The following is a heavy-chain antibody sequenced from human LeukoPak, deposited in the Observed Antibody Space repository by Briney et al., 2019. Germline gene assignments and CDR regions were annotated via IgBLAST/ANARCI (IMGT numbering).Heavy chain of an antibody. D-gene: IGHD2-2*01. V-gene: IGHV3-74*01. Sequence: GGSLRLSCAASGFTFSSYWMHWVRQAPGKGLVWVSRINSDGSSTSYAGSVKGRFTISRDNAKNTLYLQMNSLRAEDTAVYYCARVGCSSTSCYRVYYFDYWGQGTLVTVSS. CDR2: INSDGSST. J-gene: IGHJ4*02. CDR1: GFTFSSYW. CDR3: ARVGCSSTSCYRVYYFDY.